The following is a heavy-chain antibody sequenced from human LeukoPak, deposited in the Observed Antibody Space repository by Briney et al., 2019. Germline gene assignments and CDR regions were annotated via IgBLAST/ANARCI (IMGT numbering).Heavy chain of an antibody. D-gene: IGHD5-12*01. Sequence: PGGSLRLSCSASGFTFSSYAMHWVRQAPGKGLEYVSAISSNGGSTYYADSVKGRFTISRDNSKNTLYLQMSSLRVEDTAVYYCVKGDIVATIKGSFDYWGQGTLVTVSS. CDR3: VKGDIVATIKGSFDY. V-gene: IGHV3-64D*06. J-gene: IGHJ4*02. CDR2: ISSNGGST. CDR1: GFTFSSYA.